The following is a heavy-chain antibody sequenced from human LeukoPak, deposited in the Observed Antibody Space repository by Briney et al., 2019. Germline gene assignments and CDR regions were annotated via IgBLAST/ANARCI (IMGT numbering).Heavy chain of an antibody. D-gene: IGHD1-26*01. CDR3: ARRMGATPVGNAFDI. V-gene: IGHV3-30-3*01. CDR2: ISYDGSNK. CDR1: GFSFSSHA. Sequence: GGSLRLSCAASGFSFSSHAMCWVRQAPGKGLEWMAIISYDGSNKDCADSVKGRFTISRDNSKNTLYLQVNGLRTEDTAVYYCARRMGATPVGNAFDIWGQGTLVTVSS. J-gene: IGHJ4*02.